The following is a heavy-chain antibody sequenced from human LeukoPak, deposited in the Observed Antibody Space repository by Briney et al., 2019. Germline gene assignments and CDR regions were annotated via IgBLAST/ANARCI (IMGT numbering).Heavy chain of an antibody. V-gene: IGHV3-23*01. CDR3: AKLGNSSSWYGRDYYMDV. CDR1: GFTFSRYA. J-gene: IGHJ6*03. CDR2: ISGSGGST. Sequence: PGGSLRLSCAASGFTFSRYAMSWVRQAPGKGLEWVSAISGSGGSTYYADSVKGRFTISRDNSKNTLYLQMNSLRAEDTAVYYCAKLGNSSSWYGRDYYMDVWGKGTTVTVSS. D-gene: IGHD6-13*01.